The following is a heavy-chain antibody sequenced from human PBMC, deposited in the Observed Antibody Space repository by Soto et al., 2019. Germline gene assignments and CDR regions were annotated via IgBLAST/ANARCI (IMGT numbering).Heavy chain of an antibody. V-gene: IGHV4-31*03. J-gene: IGHJ4*02. CDR1: GGSISSGGYY. Sequence: SETLSLTCTVSGGSISSGGYYWGWIRQHPGKGLECIGYIYYSGTTYYNPSLKSRVAISVDTSKNQFSLKLSSVTAADTAVYYCARALLSYDGYSSGWTHPRHFDYWGQGTLVTVSS. D-gene: IGHD6-19*01. CDR3: ARALLSYDGYSSGWTHPRHFDY. CDR2: IYYSGTT.